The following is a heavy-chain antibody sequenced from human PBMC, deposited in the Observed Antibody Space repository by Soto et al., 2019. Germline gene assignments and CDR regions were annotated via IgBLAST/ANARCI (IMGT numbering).Heavy chain of an antibody. D-gene: IGHD2-8*01. Sequence: GGSLRLSCAASGGTFSAYAMSWVRQAPGKGLQWVSGVGGSDTDKHYADSVRGRFTVSRDNSKNTLYLQMNSLRADDTAVYYCAKDATAVNGVWDPFDMWGQGTEVTVSS. CDR2: VGGSDTDK. V-gene: IGHV3-23*01. J-gene: IGHJ3*02. CDR1: GGTFSAYA. CDR3: AKDATAVNGVWDPFDM.